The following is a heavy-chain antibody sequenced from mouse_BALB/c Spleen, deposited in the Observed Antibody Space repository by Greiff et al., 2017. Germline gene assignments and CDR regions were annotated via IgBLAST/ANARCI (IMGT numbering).Heavy chain of an antibody. V-gene: IGHV5-17*02. D-gene: IGHD2-4*01. J-gene: IGHJ2*01. Sequence: DVMLVESGGGLVQPGGSRKLSCAASGFTFSSFGMHWVRQAPEKGLEWVAYISSGSSTIYYADTVKGRFTISRDNPKNTLFLQMTSLRSEDTAMYYCARPSIYYDYAFDYWGQGTTLTVSS. CDR3: ARPSIYYDYAFDY. CDR1: GFTFSSFG. CDR2: ISSGSSTI.